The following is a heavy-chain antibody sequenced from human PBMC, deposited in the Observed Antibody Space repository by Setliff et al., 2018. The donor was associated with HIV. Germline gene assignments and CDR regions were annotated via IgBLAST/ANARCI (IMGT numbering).Heavy chain of an antibody. CDR2: IYHVGTT. J-gene: IGHJ4*02. CDR1: GYSMSGGYN. V-gene: IGHV4-38-2*02. Sequence: SETLSLTCTVSGYSMSGGYNWGWIRQSPEKGLEWIGNIYHVGTTYYNPSLKSRVTLSVDPSKSQFSLKLTSVTAADTALYYCVTTDYFYGRNNFEYWGQGARSPSPQ. CDR3: VTTDYFYGRNNFEY. D-gene: IGHD3-10*01.